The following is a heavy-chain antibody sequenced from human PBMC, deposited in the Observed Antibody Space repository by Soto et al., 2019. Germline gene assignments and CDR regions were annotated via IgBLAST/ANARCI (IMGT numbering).Heavy chain of an antibody. Sequence: SETLSLTCAVYGGSFSGYYWSWIRQPPGKGLELIGEINHSGSTNYNPSLKSRVTISVDTSKNQFSLKLSSVTAADTAVYYCAREGTYYYDSSGYYPVPYFDYWGQGTLVTVSS. CDR3: AREGTYYYDSSGYYPVPYFDY. CDR1: GGSFSGYY. CDR2: INHSGST. J-gene: IGHJ4*02. D-gene: IGHD3-22*01. V-gene: IGHV4-34*01.